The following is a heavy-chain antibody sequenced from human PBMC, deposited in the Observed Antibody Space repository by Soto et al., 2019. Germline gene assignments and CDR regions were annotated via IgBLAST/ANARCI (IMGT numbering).Heavy chain of an antibody. V-gene: IGHV3-30*18. J-gene: IGHJ4*02. CDR2: ISYDGSNK. CDR3: AKDPRMQWLLGSDC. Sequence: WWSLRLSCAASGFTFSRYGMHWVRQAPGKGLDWVAIISYDGSNKYYADSVKGRFTISRDTSKNTLYLQMKSLRAADTAVYYCAKDPRMQWLLGSDCWGQGSLVTVS. CDR1: GFTFSRYG. D-gene: IGHD6-19*01.